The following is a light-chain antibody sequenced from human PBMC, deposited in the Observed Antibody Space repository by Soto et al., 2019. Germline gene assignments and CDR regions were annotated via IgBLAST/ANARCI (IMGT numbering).Light chain of an antibody. Sequence: QSVLTQPPSASGTPGQRVTISCSGSSSNIGNDYVHWYQQFPGTAPKLLIYRNNQRPSGVPDRFSGSKSGTSASLAISGSRSEYEADYYCVGWDTSLTGHWVFGGGTKLTVL. V-gene: IGLV1-47*01. CDR3: VGWDTSLTGHWV. J-gene: IGLJ3*02. CDR1: SSNIGNDY. CDR2: RNN.